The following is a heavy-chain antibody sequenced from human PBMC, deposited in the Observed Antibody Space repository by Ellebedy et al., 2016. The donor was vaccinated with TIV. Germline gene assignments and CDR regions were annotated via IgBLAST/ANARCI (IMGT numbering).Heavy chain of an antibody. V-gene: IGHV3-23*01. D-gene: IGHD6-19*01. CDR2: ISGSGDSP. Sequence: PGGSLRLSCAASGFTFSSYWMHWVRQAPGKGLEWVSAISGSGDSPHYADSVKGRFTISRDTSKNTLYLKMNSLRAEDTAVYYCAKDRFSSAWYGGYFDYWGQGTLVTVSS. CDR1: GFTFSSYW. J-gene: IGHJ4*02. CDR3: AKDRFSSAWYGGYFDY.